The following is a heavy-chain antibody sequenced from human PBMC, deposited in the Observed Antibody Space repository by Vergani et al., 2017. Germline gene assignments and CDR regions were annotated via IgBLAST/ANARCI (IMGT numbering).Heavy chain of an antibody. D-gene: IGHD3-22*01. Sequence: EVQLVETGGGLIQPGGSLRLSCAASGFTVSSNYMSWVRQAPGKGLEWVSVIYSGGSTYYADSVKGRFTISRDNAKNSLYLQMNSLRAEDTAVYYCAREGTYYYDSSGYSNFDYWGQGTLVTVSS. J-gene: IGHJ4*02. V-gene: IGHV3-53*02. CDR2: IYSGGST. CDR1: GFTVSSNY. CDR3: AREGTYYYDSSGYSNFDY.